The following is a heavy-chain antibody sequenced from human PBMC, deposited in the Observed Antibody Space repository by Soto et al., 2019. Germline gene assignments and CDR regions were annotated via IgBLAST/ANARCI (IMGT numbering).Heavy chain of an antibody. D-gene: IGHD6-19*01. CDR2: INSDGSST. CDR3: ARSIAVAGTRRGYFQF. J-gene: IGHJ1*01. CDR1: GVTFRSYW. Sequence: PWGSLRLPCAASGVTFRSYWMHWVLQAPGKGLVWVSRINSDGSSTSYADSVKGRFTISRDNAKNTLYLQMNSLRAEDTAVYYCARSIAVAGTRRGYFQFLVQGYLVTVTS. V-gene: IGHV3-74*01.